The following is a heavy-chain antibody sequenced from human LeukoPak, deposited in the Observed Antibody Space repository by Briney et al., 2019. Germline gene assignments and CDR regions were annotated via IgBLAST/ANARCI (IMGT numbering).Heavy chain of an antibody. CDR2: IYTSGTT. CDR3: ARDLWGGNYFDS. Sequence: SETLSLTCTVSGGSVRRGNYYWTWIRQPAGSGLEWIGRIYTSGTTDYNPSLRTRVTISVDASRNQFSLNLSSVTAADTAVYYCARDLWGGNYFDSWGPGTLVTVSS. CDR1: GGSVRRGNYY. J-gene: IGHJ4*02. V-gene: IGHV4-61*02. D-gene: IGHD3-16*01.